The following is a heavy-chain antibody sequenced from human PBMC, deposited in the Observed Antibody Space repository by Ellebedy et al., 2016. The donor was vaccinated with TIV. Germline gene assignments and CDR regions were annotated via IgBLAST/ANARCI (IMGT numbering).Heavy chain of an antibody. Sequence: GGSLRLXXAASGFTFSSYSMNWVRQAPGKGLEWVSSISSSSSYIYYADSVKGRFTISRDNAKNSLYLQMNSLRAEDTAVYYCARDFKAFLEWLPYDAFDIWGQGTMVTVSS. V-gene: IGHV3-21*01. CDR3: ARDFKAFLEWLPYDAFDI. D-gene: IGHD3-3*02. CDR2: ISSSSSYI. CDR1: GFTFSSYS. J-gene: IGHJ3*02.